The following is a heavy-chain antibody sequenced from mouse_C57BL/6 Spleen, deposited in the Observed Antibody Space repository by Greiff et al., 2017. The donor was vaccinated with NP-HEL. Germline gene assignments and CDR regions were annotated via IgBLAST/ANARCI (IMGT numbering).Heavy chain of an antibody. D-gene: IGHD1-1*01. V-gene: IGHV10-3*01. CDR1: GFTFNTYA. J-gene: IGHJ4*01. CDR3: VRDRGYYGSSPYAMDY. Sequence: EVKLVESGGGLVQPKGSLKLSCAASGFTFNTYAMHWVRQAPGKGLEWVARIRSKSSNYATYYADSVKDRFTISRDDSQSMLYLQMNNLKTEDTAMYYCVRDRGYYGSSPYAMDYWGQGTSVTVSS. CDR2: IRSKSSNYAT.